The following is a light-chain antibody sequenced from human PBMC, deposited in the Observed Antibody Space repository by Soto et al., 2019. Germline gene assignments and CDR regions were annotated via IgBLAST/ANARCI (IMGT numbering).Light chain of an antibody. J-gene: IGKJ2*01. CDR3: LQHSDYPFT. CDR2: SAS. CDR1: QGIGVR. Sequence: IQMTQSPSTLSASIGDRVTITCRASQGIGVRLAWFQQKPGKAPQYLIQSASTLQSGVPSRFSGSGSGTEFILTINSLQPEDVAIYYCLQHSDYPFTFGQGTRLEI. V-gene: IGKV1-17*03.